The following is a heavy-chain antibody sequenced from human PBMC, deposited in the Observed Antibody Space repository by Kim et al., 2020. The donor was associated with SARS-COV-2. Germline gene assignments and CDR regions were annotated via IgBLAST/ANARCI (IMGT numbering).Heavy chain of an antibody. Sequence: SETLSLTCAVYGGSFSGYYWSWIRQPPGKGLEWIGEINHSGSTNYNPSLKSRVTISVDTSKNQFSLKLSSVTAADTAVYYCARWRGYTNWFDPWGQGTLVTVSS. V-gene: IGHV4-34*01. CDR1: GGSFSGYY. CDR2: INHSGST. J-gene: IGHJ5*02. CDR3: ARWRGYTNWFDP. D-gene: IGHD5-12*01.